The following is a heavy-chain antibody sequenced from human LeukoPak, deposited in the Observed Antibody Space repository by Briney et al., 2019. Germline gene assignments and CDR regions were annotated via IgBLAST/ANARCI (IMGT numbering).Heavy chain of an antibody. CDR1: GYTFTSYD. D-gene: IGHD2-21*01. CDR2: INPNSGGT. CDR3: ARVRSLFYFDY. Sequence: GASVKVSCKASGYTFTSYDINWVRQATGQGLEWMGWINPNSGGTKYALKFQGRVTMTRDTSINTAYMELSWLRSDDTAVYFCARVRSLFYFDYWGQGTLATVSS. V-gene: IGHV1-2*02. J-gene: IGHJ4*02.